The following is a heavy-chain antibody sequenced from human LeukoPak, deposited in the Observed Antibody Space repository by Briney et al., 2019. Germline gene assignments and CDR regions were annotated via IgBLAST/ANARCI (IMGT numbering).Heavy chain of an antibody. D-gene: IGHD6-19*01. CDR1: GFTVSSNY. V-gene: IGHV3-53*01. CDR2: IYSGGST. Sequence: GRSLRLSCAASGFTVSSNYMSWVRQAPGKGLEWVSVIYSGGSTYYADSVKGRFTISRDNSKNTLYLQMNSLRAEDTAVYYCARATSGWYYFDYWGQGTLVTVSS. CDR3: ARATSGWYYFDY. J-gene: IGHJ4*02.